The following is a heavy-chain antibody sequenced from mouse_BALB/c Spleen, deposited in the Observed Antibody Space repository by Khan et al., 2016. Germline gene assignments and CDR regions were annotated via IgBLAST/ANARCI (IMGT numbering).Heavy chain of an antibody. CDR1: GFDFSRYW. J-gene: IGHJ3*01. D-gene: IGHD2-2*01. Sequence: EVKLLESGGGLVQPGGSLKLSCAASGFDFSRYWMSWVRQAPGKGLEWIGEINPDSSTINYAPSLKDKFIISSDNAQHTLYLQMSKVRSEDTALYYCARRGGYFAYWGQGTLVTVSA. CDR2: INPDSSTI. V-gene: IGHV4-1*02. CDR3: ARRGGYFAY.